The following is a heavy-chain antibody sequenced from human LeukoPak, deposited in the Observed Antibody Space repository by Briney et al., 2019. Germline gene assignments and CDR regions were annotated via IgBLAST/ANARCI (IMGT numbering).Heavy chain of an antibody. J-gene: IGHJ6*02. D-gene: IGHD3-3*01. CDR3: AKAPYYDFWSGYSWEAYYYYGMDV. CDR2: ISYDGSNK. Sequence: GGSLRLSCAASGFTFSSYGMHWVRQAPGKGLEWVAVISYDGSNKYYADSVKGRFTISRDNSKNTLYLQMNSLRAEDTAVYYCAKAPYYDFWSGYSWEAYYYYGMDVWGQGTTVTVSS. CDR1: GFTFSSYG. V-gene: IGHV3-30*18.